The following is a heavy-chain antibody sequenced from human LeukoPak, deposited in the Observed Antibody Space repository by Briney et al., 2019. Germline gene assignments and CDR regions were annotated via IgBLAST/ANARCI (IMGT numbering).Heavy chain of an antibody. D-gene: IGHD3-10*01. V-gene: IGHV3-30*18. J-gene: IGHJ4*02. CDR2: ISYDGSHK. CDR1: GFTFRSYG. Sequence: GRSLRLSCAASGFTFRSYGMHWVRQAPVKGLEWVAIISYDGSHKYYADSVKGRFTISRDNSKNTLYLQMNSLRAEDTAVYYCAKVEATYGSGSYYPWVYWGQGTLVTVSS. CDR3: AKVEATYGSGSYYPWVY.